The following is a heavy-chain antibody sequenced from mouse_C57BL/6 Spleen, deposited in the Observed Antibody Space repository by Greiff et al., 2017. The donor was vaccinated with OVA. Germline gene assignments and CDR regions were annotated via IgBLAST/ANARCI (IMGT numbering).Heavy chain of an antibody. Sequence: EVQRVESGGGLVQPGGSLKLSCAASGFTFSDYYMYWVRQTPEKRLEWVAYISNGGGSTYYPDTVKGRFTISRDNAKNTLYLQMSRLESEDTAMYYCARPNWDGFAYWGQGTLVTVSA. CDR1: GFTFSDYY. D-gene: IGHD4-1*01. CDR3: ARPNWDGFAY. J-gene: IGHJ3*01. CDR2: ISNGGGST. V-gene: IGHV5-12*01.